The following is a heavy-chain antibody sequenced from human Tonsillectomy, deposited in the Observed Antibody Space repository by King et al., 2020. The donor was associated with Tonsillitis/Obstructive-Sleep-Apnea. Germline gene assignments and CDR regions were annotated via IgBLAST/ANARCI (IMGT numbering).Heavy chain of an antibody. D-gene: IGHD3-3*01. J-gene: IGHJ4*02. CDR1: GFSLTTSRVG. CDR3: AHHHYNFWSEW. CDR2: IFGDDNK. V-gene: IGHV2-5*02. Sequence: HITLKESGPTLVKRTQTLTLTCTFSGFSLTTSRVGVGWIRQPPGKALEWLALIFGDDNKRYSPALKSRLSITKDTSKNQVVLRMTNMDPVDTATYYCAHHHYNFWSEWWGQGTLVTVSS.